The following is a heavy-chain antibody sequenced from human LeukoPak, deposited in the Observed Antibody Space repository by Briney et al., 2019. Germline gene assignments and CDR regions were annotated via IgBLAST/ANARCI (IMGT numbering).Heavy chain of an antibody. D-gene: IGHD5-12*01. Sequence: QTGGSLRLSCAASGFTFSSYAMTWVRQAPGKGLEWVAQINQDGSEEYYMDSVKARFTISRDNAKNSVFLQMNSLRAEDTAVYYCVRDGGVSGYDLLDYWGQGTLVTVSS. J-gene: IGHJ4*02. CDR2: INQDGSEE. CDR3: VRDGGVSGYDLLDY. V-gene: IGHV3-7*01. CDR1: GFTFSSYA.